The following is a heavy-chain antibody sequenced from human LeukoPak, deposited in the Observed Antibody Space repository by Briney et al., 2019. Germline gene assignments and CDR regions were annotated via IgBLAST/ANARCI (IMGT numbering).Heavy chain of an antibody. Sequence: SVKVSRKASGGTFSDFAISWLRQAPGQGLEWMGGIIPIIGSPNYAQKFQGRVTITADESTYTAYMELSSLRSQDTAVYYCATNDRNSWYSDSWGQGTLVTVSS. CDR3: ATNDRNSWYSDS. D-gene: IGHD6-13*01. J-gene: IGHJ4*02. CDR2: IIPIIGSP. V-gene: IGHV1-69*01. CDR1: GGTFSDFA.